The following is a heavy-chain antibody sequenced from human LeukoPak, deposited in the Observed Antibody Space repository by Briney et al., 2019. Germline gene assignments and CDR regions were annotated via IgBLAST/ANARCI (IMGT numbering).Heavy chain of an antibody. CDR1: GYTFTCYY. CDR3: ARGGSRSSGAFDI. D-gene: IGHD6-13*01. Sequence: ASVKVSCKASGYTFTCYYLHWVRQAPGQGLERVVWINPNNGGTNYAQTFQGRVTMTRDTSISTAYMELSRLRFDDTAVYYCARGGSRSSGAFDIWGQGTMVTVSS. J-gene: IGHJ3*02. CDR2: INPNNGGT. V-gene: IGHV1-2*02.